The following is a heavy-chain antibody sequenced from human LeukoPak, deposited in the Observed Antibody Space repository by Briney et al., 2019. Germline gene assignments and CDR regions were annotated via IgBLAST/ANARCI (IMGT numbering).Heavy chain of an antibody. CDR1: GFTFSSYN. J-gene: IGHJ4*02. CDR2: ITSGSSYI. CDR3: AIDYGDYGVDY. D-gene: IGHD4-17*01. Sequence: PGGSLRLSCAASGFTFSSYNMNWVRQAPGQGLEWVSSITSGSSYIYYADSVKAPFPISRDNAKSSLYLQMNSLRAEDTAVYYCAIDYGDYGVDYWGQGTLVTVSS. V-gene: IGHV3-21*01.